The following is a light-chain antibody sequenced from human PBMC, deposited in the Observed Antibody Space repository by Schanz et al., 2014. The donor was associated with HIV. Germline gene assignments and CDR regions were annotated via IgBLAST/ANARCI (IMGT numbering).Light chain of an antibody. Sequence: QPVLTQSPSASASLGASVKLTCILSSGHSTYAIAWHQQQPEKGPRFLMNLNSDGSHNKGDGIPDRFSGTSSGAERYLTISSLQSEDEADYYCQTWDTGIRVFGGGTKLTVL. CDR1: SGHSTYA. J-gene: IGLJ3*02. CDR2: LNSDGSH. V-gene: IGLV4-69*01. CDR3: QTWDTGIRV.